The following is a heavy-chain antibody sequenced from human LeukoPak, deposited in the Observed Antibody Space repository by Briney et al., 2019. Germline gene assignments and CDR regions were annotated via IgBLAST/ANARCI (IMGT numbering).Heavy chain of an antibody. CDR2: ISASGGST. CDR1: GFTFSSYA. CDR3: AKDLPLGYWPRTPLVLNYFDP. J-gene: IGHJ5*02. D-gene: IGHD2-15*01. V-gene: IGHV3-23*01. Sequence: GGSLRLSCAASGFTFSSYAMSWVRQAPGKGLEWVSLISASGGSTYYADSMQGRFTVSRDNSRNTLYLQIDSLRAEDTAVYYCAKDLPLGYWPRTPLVLNYFDPWGQGTLVTVSS.